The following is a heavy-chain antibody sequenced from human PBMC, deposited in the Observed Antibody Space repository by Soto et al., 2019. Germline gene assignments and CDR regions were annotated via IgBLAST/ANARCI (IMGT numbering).Heavy chain of an antibody. CDR2: ISAYNGNT. CDR3: ARDFSTDY. CDR1: GYTFTSYY. V-gene: IGHV1-8*02. Sequence: ASVKVSCKASGYTFTSYYMHWVRQAPGQGLEWMGWISAYNGNTNYAQKLQGRVTMTRNTSISTAYMELSSLRSEDTAVYYCARDFSTDYWGQGTLVTVSS. J-gene: IGHJ4*02.